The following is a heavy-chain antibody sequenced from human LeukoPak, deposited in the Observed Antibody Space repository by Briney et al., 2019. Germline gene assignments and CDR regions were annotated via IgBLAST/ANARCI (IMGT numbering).Heavy chain of an antibody. CDR1: GYTFTSYY. J-gene: IGHJ6*03. CDR2: INPSGGST. V-gene: IGHV1-46*01. Sequence: ASVKVSCKASGYTFTSYYMHWVRQAPGQELEWIGIINPSGGSTNYAQKFQGRVTITADKSTSTAYMELSSLRSEDTAAYYCARDSTPRLEWSPYYYYYMDVWGKGTTVTVSS. CDR3: ARDSTPRLEWSPYYYYYMDV. D-gene: IGHD3-3*01.